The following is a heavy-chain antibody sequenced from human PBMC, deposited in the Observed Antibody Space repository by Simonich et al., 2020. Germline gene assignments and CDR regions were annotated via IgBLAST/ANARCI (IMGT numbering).Heavy chain of an antibody. CDR2: IYYRGST. CDR1: GGSISSSSYY. V-gene: IGHV4-39*01. CDR3: ARHAGFAFDI. J-gene: IGHJ3*02. Sequence: QLQLQESGPGLVKPSETLSLTCTVSGGSISSSSYYWGWIRQPPGKGLEWIRSIYYRGSTYYNPSLRSRVTISVDTSKNQFSLKLSSVTAADTAVYYCARHAGFAFDIWGQGTMVTVSS. D-gene: IGHD6-13*01.